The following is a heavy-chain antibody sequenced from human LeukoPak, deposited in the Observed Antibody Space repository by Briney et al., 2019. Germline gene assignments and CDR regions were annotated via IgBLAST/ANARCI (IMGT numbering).Heavy chain of an antibody. CDR1: GGSFSGYY. Sequence: SETLSLTCAVYGGSFSGYYWSWIRQPPGEGLEWIGEINHSGSTNYNPSLKSRVTISVDTSKNQFSLKLSSVTAADTAVYYCARARGDYGDYYFDYWGQGTLVTVSS. J-gene: IGHJ4*02. D-gene: IGHD4-17*01. CDR2: INHSGST. V-gene: IGHV4-34*01. CDR3: ARARGDYGDYYFDY.